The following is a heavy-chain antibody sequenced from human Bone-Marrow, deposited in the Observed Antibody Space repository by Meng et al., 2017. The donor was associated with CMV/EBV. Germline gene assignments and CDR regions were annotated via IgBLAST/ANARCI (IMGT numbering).Heavy chain of an antibody. V-gene: IGHV3-23*01. Sequence: FNSYDMSWVRQAPGKGPEWVSEINAAGDRIHYADSVKGRFSISRGNSNNTVHLQMNSLRVEDTAVYYCAKDPRPYYDTWSDYGNWFDTWGLGTLVTVSS. D-gene: IGHD3-3*01. CDR3: AKDPRPYYDTWSDYGNWFDT. J-gene: IGHJ5*02. CDR2: INAAGDRI. CDR1: FNSYD.